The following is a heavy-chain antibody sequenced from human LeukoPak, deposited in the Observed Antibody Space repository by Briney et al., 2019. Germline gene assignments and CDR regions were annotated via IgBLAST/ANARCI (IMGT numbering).Heavy chain of an antibody. J-gene: IGHJ4*02. Sequence: GGSLRLSCSASGFTFSTYAMHWVRQAPGKGLEYVSAISTSGHIYYADSVKGRFTISRDNSQNTLCLQMGSLRAEDTAVYYCVKDRGYGDGLWASPFDYWGQGTLVTVSS. D-gene: IGHD4-17*01. V-gene: IGHV3-64D*06. CDR3: VKDRGYGDGLWASPFDY. CDR2: ISTSGHI. CDR1: GFTFSTYA.